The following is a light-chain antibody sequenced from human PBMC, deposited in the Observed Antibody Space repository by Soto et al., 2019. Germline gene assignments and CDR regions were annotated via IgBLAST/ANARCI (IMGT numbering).Light chain of an antibody. CDR3: KPSTYWPPVT. V-gene: IGKV3-15*01. Sequence: EIVMTQSPATLSVSPGERATLSCRASQRVSLNLAWYQQKPCQAPRLLIYGASTRATGIPARFSGSGSGKEFTITIRSQQSADFAVYYGKPSTYWPPVTCDPGTKVDI. CDR1: QRVSLN. J-gene: IGKJ3*01. CDR2: GAS.